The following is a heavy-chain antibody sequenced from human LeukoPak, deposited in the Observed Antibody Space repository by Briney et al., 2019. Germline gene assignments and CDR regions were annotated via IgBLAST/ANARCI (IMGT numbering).Heavy chain of an antibody. CDR2: ISHDGTNE. Sequence: GGTLRLSCAASAFIFSSYDMHWVRQAPGKGLEWVALISHDGTNEQYADSVKGRFTISRDNSKNTLYLQMNSLRAEDTAVYYCVKDGLMRFFDYWGQGTLVTVSS. CDR3: VKDGLMRFFDY. D-gene: IGHD2-8*01. CDR1: AFIFSSYD. V-gene: IGHV3-30*18. J-gene: IGHJ4*02.